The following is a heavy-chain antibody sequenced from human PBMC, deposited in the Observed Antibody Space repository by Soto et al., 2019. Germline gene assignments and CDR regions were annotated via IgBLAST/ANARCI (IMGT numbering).Heavy chain of an antibody. CDR1: GYTFTSYG. D-gene: IGHD1-1*01. J-gene: IGHJ4*02. Sequence: QVHLVQSGAEVKKPGASVKVSCKASGYTFTSYGITWVRQAPGQGLEWMGWISAHNGNTDYAQELQGRVIVTRYTSTSTAYMELRSLRSDDTAVYYCARGRYGDYWGQGALVTVSS. V-gene: IGHV1-18*01. CDR2: ISAHNGNT. CDR3: ARGRYGDY.